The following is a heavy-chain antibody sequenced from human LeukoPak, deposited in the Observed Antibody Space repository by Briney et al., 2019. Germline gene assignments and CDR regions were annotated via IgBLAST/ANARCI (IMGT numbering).Heavy chain of an antibody. V-gene: IGHV4-39*07. D-gene: IGHD3-9*01. CDR3: ARDGPYYDILTVYYMSWFDP. CDR2: IYYSGST. Sequence: PSETLSLTCTVSGGSISSSNYFWGWIRQPPGTGLEWIGSIYYSGSTYYNPSLKSRVTISVDMSKNQFSLKLNSVTAADTAVYYCARDGPYYDILTVYYMSWFDPWGQGTLVTVSS. CDR1: GGSISSSNYF. J-gene: IGHJ5*02.